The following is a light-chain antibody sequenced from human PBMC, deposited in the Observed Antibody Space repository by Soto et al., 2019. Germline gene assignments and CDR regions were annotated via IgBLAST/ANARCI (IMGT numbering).Light chain of an antibody. Sequence: EIVLTQSPGTLSLSPEERATLSCRASQSVTSSYLAWYQQKPGQAPRLLIYGASSRATGIPDRFSGSGSETDFTLTISRLEPEDFAVYYCQQYGSSPWTFGQGAMVEIK. CDR2: GAS. J-gene: IGKJ1*01. CDR3: QQYGSSPWT. CDR1: QSVTSSY. V-gene: IGKV3-20*01.